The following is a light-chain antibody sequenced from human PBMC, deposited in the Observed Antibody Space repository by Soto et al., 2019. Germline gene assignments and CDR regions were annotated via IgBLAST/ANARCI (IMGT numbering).Light chain of an antibody. J-gene: IGKJ3*01. CDR1: QSLVYSDGNTY. V-gene: IGKV2-30*01. CDR2: KVS. Sequence: DVVPTQSPLSLPVILGQPASISCRSSQSLVYSDGNTYLSWFQQRPGQSPRRVIYKVSNRDSAVPDRFSGSGAGTDSTLESSGVEVEDAGIYFCLVGTHWPPPFIFGPGKKGDIK. CDR3: LVGTHWPPPFI.